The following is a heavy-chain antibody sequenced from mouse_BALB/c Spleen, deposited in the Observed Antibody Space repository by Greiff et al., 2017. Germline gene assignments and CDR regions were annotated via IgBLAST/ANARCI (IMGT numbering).Heavy chain of an antibody. D-gene: IGHD3-3*01. Sequence: DVQLVESGGGLVQPGGSLKLSCAASGFTFSSYGMSWVRQTPDKRLELVATINSNGGSTYYPDSVKGRFTISRDNAKNTLYLQMSSLKSEDTAMYYCAREDTSWFAYWGQGTLVTVSA. J-gene: IGHJ3*01. CDR1: GFTFSSYG. V-gene: IGHV5-6-3*01. CDR3: AREDTSWFAY. CDR2: INSNGGST.